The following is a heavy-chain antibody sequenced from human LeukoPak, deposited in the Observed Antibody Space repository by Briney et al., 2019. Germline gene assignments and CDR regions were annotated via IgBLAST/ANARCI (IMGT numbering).Heavy chain of an antibody. CDR2: INPNSGGT. J-gene: IGHJ2*01. D-gene: IGHD3-3*01. CDR1: GYTFTDYH. V-gene: IGHV1-2*02. Sequence: ASVKVSCKTSGYTFTDYHIHWVRQAPGQGLEWMGWINPNSGGTKYAQRFQGRVTMTRDTSIATASMELRSLTSDDTAVYYCAREQAVFGIVIASQRYFEGWGRGSLVTVSS. CDR3: AREQAVFGIVIASQRYFEG.